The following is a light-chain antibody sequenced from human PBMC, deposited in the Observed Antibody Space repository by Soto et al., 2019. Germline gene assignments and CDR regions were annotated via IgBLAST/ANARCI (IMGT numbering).Light chain of an antibody. CDR1: SSDFGGYNY. CDR3: SSYTDRNTRV. V-gene: IGLV2-14*01. J-gene: IGLJ1*01. Sequence: QSALTQPASVSGSPGQSITISCTGTSSDFGGYNYVSWYQHHPGKAPKLIIYQVNNRPSGVSNRFSGSKSGNAASLTIFGLLAEGEADYYCSSYTDRNTRVFGTGTKVTVL. CDR2: QVN.